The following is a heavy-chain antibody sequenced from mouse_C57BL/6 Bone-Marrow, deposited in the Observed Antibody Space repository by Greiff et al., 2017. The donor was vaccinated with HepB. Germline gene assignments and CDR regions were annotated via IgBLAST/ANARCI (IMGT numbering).Heavy chain of an antibody. Sequence: QLQESGPELVKPGASVKISCKASGYSFTDYNMNWVKQSNGKSLEWIGVINPNYGTTSYNQKFKGKSTLTVDKSSSTAYMQLSSLTSEDSAVYYCARAATVVAYDYWGQGTTLTVSS. CDR3: ARAATVVAYDY. CDR1: GYSFTDYN. D-gene: IGHD1-1*01. V-gene: IGHV1-39*01. J-gene: IGHJ2*01. CDR2: INPNYGTT.